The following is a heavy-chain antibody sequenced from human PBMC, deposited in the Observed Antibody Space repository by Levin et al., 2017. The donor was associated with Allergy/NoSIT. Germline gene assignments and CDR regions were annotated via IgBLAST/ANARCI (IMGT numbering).Heavy chain of an antibody. J-gene: IGHJ4*02. D-gene: IGHD2-8*02. CDR2: IRHNSEII. CDR1: GFTFSSYS. Sequence: GESLRLSCAASGFTFSSYSMNWVRQAPGKGLEWISYIRHNSEIISYADSVKGRFTISRDNAKNSLYLQMNSLRVADTAVYYCARDYSWSYDSWGQGTLVTVSS. V-gene: IGHV3-48*04. CDR3: ARDYSWSYDS.